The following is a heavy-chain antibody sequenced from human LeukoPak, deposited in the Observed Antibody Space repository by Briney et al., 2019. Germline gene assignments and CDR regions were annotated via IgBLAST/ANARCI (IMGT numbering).Heavy chain of an antibody. CDR2: ISWNSGSI. CDR1: GFTFDDYA. V-gene: IGHV3-9*01. J-gene: IGHJ4*02. CDR3: ASIAVAGTLLDY. D-gene: IGHD6-19*01. Sequence: GGSLRLSCAASGFTFDDYAMHWVRQAPGKGLEWVSGISWNSGSIGYADSVKGRFTISRDNAKNSLYLQMNSLRAGDTAVYYCASIAVAGTLLDYWGQGTLVTVSS.